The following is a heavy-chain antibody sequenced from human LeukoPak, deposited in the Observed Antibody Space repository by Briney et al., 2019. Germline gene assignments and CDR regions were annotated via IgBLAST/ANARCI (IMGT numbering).Heavy chain of an antibody. D-gene: IGHD1-26*01. Sequence: PSETLSLTCTVSGGSISSYYWSWIRQPPGKGLEWIGYIYYSGSTNYNPSLKSRVTISVDTSKNQFSLKLRSVTAADTAVYYCARIVGAMETGRYYFDYWGQGTLVTVSS. J-gene: IGHJ4*02. CDR1: GGSISSYY. CDR3: ARIVGAMETGRYYFDY. CDR2: IYYSGST. V-gene: IGHV4-59*01.